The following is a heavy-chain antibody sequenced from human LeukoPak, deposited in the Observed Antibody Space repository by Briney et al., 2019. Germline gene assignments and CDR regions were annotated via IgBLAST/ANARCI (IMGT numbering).Heavy chain of an antibody. V-gene: IGHV3-23*01. D-gene: IGHD3-10*01. Sequence: PGGSLRLSCAASGFTFSSYAMSWVRQALGKGLEWVSAISGSGGSTYYADSVKGRFTISRDNSKNTLSLQMNSLRAEDTAVYYCAKDLVPGVRGVTNYFDYWGQGTLVTVSS. CDR1: GFTFSSYA. CDR2: ISGSGGST. J-gene: IGHJ4*02. CDR3: AKDLVPGVRGVTNYFDY.